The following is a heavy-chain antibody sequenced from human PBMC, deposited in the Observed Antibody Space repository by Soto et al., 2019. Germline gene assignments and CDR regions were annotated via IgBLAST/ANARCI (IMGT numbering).Heavy chain of an antibody. CDR1: RYTNTKFY. CDR2: INPSGGST. J-gene: IGHJ6*02. D-gene: IGHD1-26*01. V-gene: IGHV1-46*01. Sequence: VPLKVSCKASRYTNTKFYVHWLRQAPGQGLEWMGIINPSGGSTTYPQKFQGRVTMTRDTSTSTVHMELITLRSEDTAVYYCARSQVGRPLDVWGPGTTDTVFS. CDR3: ARSQVGRPLDV.